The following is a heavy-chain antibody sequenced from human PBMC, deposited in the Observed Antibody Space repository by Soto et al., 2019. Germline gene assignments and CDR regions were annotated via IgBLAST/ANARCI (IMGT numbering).Heavy chain of an antibody. CDR1: GYTCTSYA. Sequence: ASVKVSCKASGYTCTSYAMHWVRQAPGQRLEWMGWINAGNGNTKYSQKFQGRVTITRDTSASTAYMELSRLRSEDTAVYYCARETITMVRGVRTTPPLGYWRQGTLVTVSA. CDR2: INAGNGNT. CDR3: ARETITMVRGVRTTPPLGY. J-gene: IGHJ4*02. V-gene: IGHV1-3*01. D-gene: IGHD3-10*01.